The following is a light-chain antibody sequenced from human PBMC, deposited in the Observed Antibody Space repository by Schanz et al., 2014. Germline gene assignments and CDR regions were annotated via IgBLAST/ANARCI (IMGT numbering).Light chain of an antibody. CDR1: SSDVGGFDF. V-gene: IGLV2-8*01. Sequence: QSVLTQPPSASGSPGQSVTISCTGTSSDVGGFDFVSWYQQHPGKVPKLIIYEVNKRPSGVPDRFSGSKSGNTASLTVSGLQPEDEADYYCSSYTSSSTLGKVFGGGTKLTVL. CDR2: EVN. CDR3: SSYTSSSTLGKV. J-gene: IGLJ3*02.